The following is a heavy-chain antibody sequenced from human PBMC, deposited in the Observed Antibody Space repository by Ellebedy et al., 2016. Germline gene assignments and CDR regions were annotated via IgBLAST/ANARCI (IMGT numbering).Heavy chain of an antibody. CDR1: GFTFSSYA. CDR3: ARESHGYYYYMDV. CDR2: ISGSGGST. Sequence: GESLKISXAASGFTFSSYAMSWVRQAPGKGLEWVSAISGSGGSTYYADSLTGRFTISRDNAKNSLYLQMNSLRAEDTAVYYCARESHGYYYYMDVWGKGTTVTVSS. J-gene: IGHJ6*03. V-gene: IGHV3-23*01. D-gene: IGHD2-8*01.